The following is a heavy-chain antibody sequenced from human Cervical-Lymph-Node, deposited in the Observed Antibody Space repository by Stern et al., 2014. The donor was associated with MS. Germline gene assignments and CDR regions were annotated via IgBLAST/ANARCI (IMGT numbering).Heavy chain of an antibody. CDR1: GGSISSGDYY. J-gene: IGHJ4*02. Sequence: QVQLQESGPGLVKPSQTLSLTCTVSGGSISSGDYYWSWIRQPPGKGLEWTGYIYYSGSTYYNPSLKSRVTISVDTSKNQFALKLSSVTAADTAVYYCARGGEYYDSSGYSLLDYWGQGTLVTVSS. D-gene: IGHD3-22*01. CDR2: IYYSGST. CDR3: ARGGEYYDSSGYSLLDY. V-gene: IGHV4-30-4*01.